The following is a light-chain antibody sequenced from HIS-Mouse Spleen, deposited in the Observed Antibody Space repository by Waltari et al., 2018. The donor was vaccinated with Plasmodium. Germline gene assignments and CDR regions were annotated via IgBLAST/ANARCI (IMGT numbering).Light chain of an antibody. CDR1: PGISSY. J-gene: IGKJ4*01. CDR3: QQYYSYPLT. CDR2: AAS. Sequence: ANRMTQSPSSFSASTGDRVTITCRASPGISSYLDWYQQKPGKAPKLLIYAASTLQSGVPSRFSGSGSGTDFTLTISCLQSEDFATYYCQQYYSYPLTFGGGTKVEIK. V-gene: IGKV1-8*01.